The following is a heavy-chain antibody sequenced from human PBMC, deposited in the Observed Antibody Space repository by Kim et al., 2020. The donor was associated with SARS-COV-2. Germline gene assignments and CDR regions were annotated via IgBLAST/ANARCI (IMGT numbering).Heavy chain of an antibody. CDR2: IWYDGSNK. J-gene: IGHJ3*02. CDR1: GFTFSSYA. Sequence: GGSLRLSCAASGFTFSSYAMHWVRQAPGKGLEWVAVIWYDGSNKYYADSVKGRFTISRDNSKNTLYLQMNSLRAEDTAVYYCAKSLGYDSSGYLDDAFDIWGQGTMVTVSS. V-gene: IGHV3-33*06. D-gene: IGHD3-22*01. CDR3: AKSLGYDSSGYLDDAFDI.